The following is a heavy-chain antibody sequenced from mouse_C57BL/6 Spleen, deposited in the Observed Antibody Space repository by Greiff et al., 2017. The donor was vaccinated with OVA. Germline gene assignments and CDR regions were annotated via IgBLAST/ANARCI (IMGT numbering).Heavy chain of an antibody. CDR2: INRDGGST. CDR1: EYEFPSHD. CDR3: ARHSNHGAMDY. Sequence: EVKLVESGGGLVQPGESLKLSCESNEYEFPSHDMSWVRQTPVQRLELVAAINRDGGSTYYPDTMERRFIISRDNTKKTRYLQMSSQRSEDTALYYCARHSNHGAMDYWGQGTSVTVSS. J-gene: IGHJ4*01. D-gene: IGHD2-5*01. V-gene: IGHV5-2*01.